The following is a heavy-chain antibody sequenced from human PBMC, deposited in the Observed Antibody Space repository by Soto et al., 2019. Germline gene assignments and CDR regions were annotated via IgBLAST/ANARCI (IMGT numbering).Heavy chain of an antibody. CDR1: GYTFTNYW. CDR2: IYPGDSDT. V-gene: IGHV5-51*01. J-gene: IGHJ6*02. Sequence: ESLKISCKGSGYTFTNYWIGWVRQMPGKGLEWMGIIYPGDSDTKYNPSFQGQVTISADKSITTTYLRWTSLKASDTAIYYCAASIFYYGMDVWGQGTTVTVSS. CDR3: AASIFYYGMDV.